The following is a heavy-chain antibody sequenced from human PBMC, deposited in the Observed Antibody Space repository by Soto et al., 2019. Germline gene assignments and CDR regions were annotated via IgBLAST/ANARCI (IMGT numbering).Heavy chain of an antibody. Sequence: ASVKVSCKASGYTFTGYYMHWVRQAPGQGLEWMGWINPNSGGTNYAQKFQGWVTMTRDTSISTAYMELSRLRSDDTAVYYCARGPNVGTPSPYYFDYWGQGTLVTVSS. V-gene: IGHV1-2*04. J-gene: IGHJ4*02. CDR1: GYTFTGYY. CDR2: INPNSGGT. CDR3: ARGPNVGTPSPYYFDY. D-gene: IGHD7-27*01.